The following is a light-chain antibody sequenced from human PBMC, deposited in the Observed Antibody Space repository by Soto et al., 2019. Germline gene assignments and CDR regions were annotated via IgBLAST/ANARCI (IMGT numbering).Light chain of an antibody. CDR2: DVS. V-gene: IGLV2-14*01. J-gene: IGLJ2*01. Sequence: QSALPQPASVSGSPGQSITISCTGTSSDVGGYNYVSWYQQHPGKAPKLMIYDVSNRPSGVSNRFSGSKSGNTASLTISGLQAEDEADYYCSSYTRSSHVVFGGGTKLTVL. CDR3: SSYTRSSHVV. CDR1: SSDVGGYNY.